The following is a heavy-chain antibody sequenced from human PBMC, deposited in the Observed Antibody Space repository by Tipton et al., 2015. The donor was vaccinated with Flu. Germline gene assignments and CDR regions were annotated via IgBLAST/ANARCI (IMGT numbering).Heavy chain of an antibody. CDR2: SGST. V-gene: IGHV4-59*08. Sequence: LRLSCAASGFSVSNNYMNWVRQAPGKGLEWIGYSGSTNYNPSLKNRVTISLDTSKNQFSLQLKSVAASDTAVYYCARLKLFALVNHSYYYGLDVWGQGTTVTVS. J-gene: IGHJ6*02. D-gene: IGHD3/OR15-3a*01. CDR3: ARLKLFALVNHSYYYGLDV. CDR1: GFSVSNNY.